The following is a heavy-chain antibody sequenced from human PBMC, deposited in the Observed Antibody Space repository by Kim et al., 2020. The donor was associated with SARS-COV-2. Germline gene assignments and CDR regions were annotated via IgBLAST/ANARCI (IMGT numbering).Heavy chain of an antibody. V-gene: IGHV3-30*18. D-gene: IGHD3-10*01. Sequence: GGSLRLSCAASGFTFSSYGMHWVRQAPGKGLEWVAVISYDGSNKYYADSVKGRFTISRDNSKNTLYLQMNSLRAEDTAVYYCAKALLWFGELSPDYWGQGTLVTVSS. J-gene: IGHJ4*02. CDR2: ISYDGSNK. CDR3: AKALLWFGELSPDY. CDR1: GFTFSSYG.